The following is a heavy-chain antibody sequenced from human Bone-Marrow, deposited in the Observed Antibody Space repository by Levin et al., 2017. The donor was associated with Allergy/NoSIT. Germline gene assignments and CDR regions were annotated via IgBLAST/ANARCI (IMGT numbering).Heavy chain of an antibody. Sequence: GGSLRLSCATSDFPFSTYGMAWVRQAPGKGLEWVASITSTSKYIHYADSVKDRFTISRDNANNSLSLQMNRLRGEDTAVYYCARAAGAAGRGGFDVWGQGTTVTVSS. CDR2: ITSTSKYI. CDR3: ARAAGAAGRGGFDV. V-gene: IGHV3-21*01. D-gene: IGHD6-13*01. J-gene: IGHJ6*02. CDR1: DFPFSTYG.